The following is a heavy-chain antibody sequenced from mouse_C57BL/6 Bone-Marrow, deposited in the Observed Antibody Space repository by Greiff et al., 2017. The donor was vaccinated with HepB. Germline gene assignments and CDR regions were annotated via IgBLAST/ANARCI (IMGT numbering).Heavy chain of an antibody. CDR2: ISYSGST. Sequence: EVMLVESGPGLAKPSQTLSLTCSVTGYSITSDYWNWIRKFPGNKLEYMGYISYSGSTYYNPSLKSRISITRDTSKNQYYRQLNSVTTEDTATYYCARWDSSGTGAMYYWGQGTSVTVSS. CDR3: ARWDSSGTGAMYY. D-gene: IGHD3-2*02. J-gene: IGHJ4*01. V-gene: IGHV3-8*01. CDR1: GYSITSDY.